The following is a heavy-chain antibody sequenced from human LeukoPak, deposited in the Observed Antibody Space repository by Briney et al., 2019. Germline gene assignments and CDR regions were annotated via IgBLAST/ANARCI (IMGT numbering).Heavy chain of an antibody. CDR2: IYYSGST. Sequence: PSETLSLTCTVSGGSISSGDYYWSWIRQPPGKGLEWIGYIYYSGSTYYNPSLKSRVTISVDTSKNQFSLKLSSVTAADTAVYYCARGPRGELRADYYFDYWGQGTLVTVSS. CDR3: ARGPRGELRADYYFDY. CDR1: GGSISSGDYY. V-gene: IGHV4-30-4*01. D-gene: IGHD1-26*01. J-gene: IGHJ4*02.